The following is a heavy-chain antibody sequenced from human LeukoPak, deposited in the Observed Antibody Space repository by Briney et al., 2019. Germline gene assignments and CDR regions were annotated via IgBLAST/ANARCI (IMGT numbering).Heavy chain of an antibody. CDR3: ATLLGGSSSYYFDY. Sequence: ASVTVSCKVSGYTLTELSMHWVRQAPGKGLEWMGGFDPEDGETIYAQKFQGRVTMTEDTSTDTAYMELSSLRSEDTAVYYCATLLGGSSSYYFDYWGQGTLVTVSS. D-gene: IGHD6-6*01. CDR2: FDPEDGET. CDR1: GYTLTELS. V-gene: IGHV1-24*01. J-gene: IGHJ4*02.